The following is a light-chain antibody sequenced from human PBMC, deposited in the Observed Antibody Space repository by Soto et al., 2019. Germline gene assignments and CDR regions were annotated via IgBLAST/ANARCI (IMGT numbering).Light chain of an antibody. V-gene: IGLV2-14*01. CDR3: WSYAGNTIFV. J-gene: IGLJ2*01. CDR1: SSDIGGHNY. CDR2: EVN. Sequence: QSALTQPASVSGSPGQSITISCTGTSSDIGGHNYVSWYQQYPGKAPKLMIYEVNNRPSGVSNRFSGSKSGNTASLTISGLQAEDEADYYCWSYAGNTIFVFGGGTKVTVL.